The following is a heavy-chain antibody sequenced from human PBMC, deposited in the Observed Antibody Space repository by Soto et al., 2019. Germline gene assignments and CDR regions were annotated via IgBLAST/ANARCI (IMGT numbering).Heavy chain of an antibody. V-gene: IGHV3-33*01. CDR2: IWYDGSNK. CDR3: ARVGPPPVRGYYYYYMDV. Sequence: GGSLRLSCAASGFTFSSYGMHWVRQAPGKGLEWVAVIWYDGSNKYYADSVKGRFTISRDNSKNTLYLQMNSLRAEDTAVYYCARVGPPPVRGYYYYYMDVWGKGTTVTVSS. CDR1: GFTFSSYG. J-gene: IGHJ6*03.